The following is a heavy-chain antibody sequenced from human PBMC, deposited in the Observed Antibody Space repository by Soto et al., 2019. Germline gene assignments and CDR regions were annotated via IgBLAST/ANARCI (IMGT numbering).Heavy chain of an antibody. Sequence: TGGSLRLSCAASGFTFSTYAMSWVRQAPGKGLEWVSAISGSSGNTYYADSVKGRFTISRDNSKNTLYLQMNSLRAEDTAVYYCAKVTCSSVYGDYPVGFDYSCQGPLVT. CDR3: AKVTCSSVYGDYPVGFDY. J-gene: IGHJ4*02. CDR2: ISGSSGNT. D-gene: IGHD4-17*01. V-gene: IGHV3-23*01. CDR1: GFTFSTYA.